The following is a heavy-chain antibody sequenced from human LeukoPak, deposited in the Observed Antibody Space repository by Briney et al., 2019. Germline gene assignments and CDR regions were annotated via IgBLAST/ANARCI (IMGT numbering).Heavy chain of an antibody. J-gene: IGHJ4*02. CDR3: AKECGYSYGLLSQYYFDY. V-gene: IGHV3-30*19. CDR2: ISYDGSNK. D-gene: IGHD5-18*01. Sequence: GGSLRLSCAASGFTFRNHGMHWVRQAPGKGLEWVAVISYDGSNKYYADSVKGRFTISRDNSKNTLYLQMNSLRAEDTAVYYCAKECGYSYGLLSQYYFDYWGQGTLVTVSS. CDR1: GFTFRNHG.